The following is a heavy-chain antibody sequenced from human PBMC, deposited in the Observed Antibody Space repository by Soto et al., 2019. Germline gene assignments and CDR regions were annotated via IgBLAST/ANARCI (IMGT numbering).Heavy chain of an antibody. J-gene: IGHJ4*02. CDR1: RGSVSSQTHY. CDR3: ARVGAYCIGNSCSAY. D-gene: IGHD2-15*01. Sequence: PSVTLPLTCTVTRGSVSSQTHYWSWIRQPPGKGLEWIGYISYTGSTNYNPYFKSRVTISVDASKKQFSLQMKSMTAADAAVYYCARVGAYCIGNSCSAYWGQGTQVTVSS. CDR2: ISYTGST. V-gene: IGHV4-61*01.